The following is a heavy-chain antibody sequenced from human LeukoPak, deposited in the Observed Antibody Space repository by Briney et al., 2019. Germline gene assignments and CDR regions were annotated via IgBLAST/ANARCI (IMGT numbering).Heavy chain of an antibody. D-gene: IGHD4-17*01. J-gene: IGHJ5*02. CDR3: ARVGSDYGDHAGRLGWFDP. CDR1: GGSLSSGDYY. V-gene: IGHV4-30-4*01. CDR2: ISYSGST. Sequence: SETLSLTCTVSGGSLSSGDYYWSWIRQPPGKGLKWIGYISYSGSTYYNPSLKSRVTISVDTSKNQFSLYLSSMTAADTAVYYCARVGSDYGDHAGRLGWFDPWGQGTLVTVSS.